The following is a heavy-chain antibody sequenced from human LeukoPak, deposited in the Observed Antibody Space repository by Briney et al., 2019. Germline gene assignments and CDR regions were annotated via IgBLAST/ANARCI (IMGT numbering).Heavy chain of an antibody. CDR1: GSSITSVRHY. CDR3: ARRWGNIVGVTYEY. V-gene: IGHV4-39*01. CDR2: IYYTGST. Sequence: PSETLSLTCTISGSSITSVRHYWGWIRQPPGKGLEWIGDIYYTGSTYYSPSLRSRVTMSVHTSENRFSLRLNSVTAVDTAVYYCARRWGNIVGVTYEYWGQGTLVTVS. J-gene: IGHJ4*02. D-gene: IGHD3-16*01.